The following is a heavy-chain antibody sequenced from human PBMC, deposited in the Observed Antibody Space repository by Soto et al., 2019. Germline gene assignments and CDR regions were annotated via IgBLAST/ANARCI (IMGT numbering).Heavy chain of an antibody. V-gene: IGHV3-48*03. D-gene: IGHD3-3*01. J-gene: IGHJ6*02. CDR2: ISSSGSSI. CDR3: AITGLRFLEHYGMDV. CDR1: GFTFSTYE. Sequence: TGGSLRLSCAASGFTFSTYEMIWVRQAPGKWLEWVSYISSSGSSIYYADSVKGRFTISRDNAKNSLFLQMNSLRADDTAVYYCAITGLRFLEHYGMDVWGQGXTVTVYS.